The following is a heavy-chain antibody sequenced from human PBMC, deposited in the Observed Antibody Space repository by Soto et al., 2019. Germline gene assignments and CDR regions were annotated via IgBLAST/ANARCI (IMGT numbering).Heavy chain of an antibody. CDR3: ARSDPHSSEYYYYGMDV. CDR2: INAGNGNT. CDR1: GYTFTSYA. V-gene: IGHV1-3*01. J-gene: IGHJ6*02. D-gene: IGHD5-18*01. Sequence: ASVKVSCKASGYTFTSYAMHWVRQAPGQRLEWMGWINAGNGNTKYSQKFQGRVTITRDTSASTAYMELSSPRSEDTAVYYCARSDPHSSEYYYYGMDVWGQGTTVTVYS.